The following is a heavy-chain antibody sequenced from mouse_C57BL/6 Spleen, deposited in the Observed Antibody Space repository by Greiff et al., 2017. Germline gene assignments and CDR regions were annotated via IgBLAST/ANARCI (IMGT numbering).Heavy chain of an antibody. D-gene: IGHD1-1*01. CDR1: GYTFTDYN. Sequence: EVQLQQSGPELVKPGASVKMSCKASGYTFTDYNMHWVKQSHGKSLAWIGYINPNNGGTSYNQTFKGKATLTVNKSSSTAYMELRSLTTEDSAVYYCARVGYYGSTTFDYWGQGTTLTVSS. V-gene: IGHV1-22*01. CDR3: ARVGYYGSTTFDY. J-gene: IGHJ2*01. CDR2: INPNNGGT.